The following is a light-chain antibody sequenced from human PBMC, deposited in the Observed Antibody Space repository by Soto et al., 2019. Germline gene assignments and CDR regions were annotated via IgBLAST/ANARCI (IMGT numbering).Light chain of an antibody. Sequence: QSALTQPASVSGTPGQSITISCTGSNSDVGIYDFVSWYQHHPGRAPKLIVSEVSHRPSGVSNRFSGSKSGNTASLTISGLQSEDEADYYCLSYTSDDVRYVFGTGPKLTVL. CDR3: LSYTSDDVRYV. J-gene: IGLJ1*01. CDR1: NSDVGIYDF. V-gene: IGLV2-14*01. CDR2: EVS.